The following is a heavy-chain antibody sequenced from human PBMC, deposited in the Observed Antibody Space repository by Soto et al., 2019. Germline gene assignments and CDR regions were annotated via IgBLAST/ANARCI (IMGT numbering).Heavy chain of an antibody. CDR3: ARDRGGELKAFDI. CDR1: GFTFSSYT. D-gene: IGHD3-16*01. J-gene: IGHJ3*02. CDR2: ISISSSYI. Sequence: EVQLVESGGGLVKPGGSLRLSCAAFGFTFSSYTMNWVRQAPGKGLEWVSSISISSSYIYYADSVKGRFTISRDNAKTSRYLKMNSLRAEDTDVYYCARDRGGELKAFDIWGQGTMVTVSS. V-gene: IGHV3-21*01.